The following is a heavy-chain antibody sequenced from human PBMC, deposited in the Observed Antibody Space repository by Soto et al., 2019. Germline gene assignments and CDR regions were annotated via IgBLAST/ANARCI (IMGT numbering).Heavy chain of an antibody. J-gene: IGHJ6*02. V-gene: IGHV4-61*01. D-gene: IGHD2-2*01. CDR2: IYYSGST. Sequence: SETLSLTCTVSGGSVSSGSYYWSWIRQPPGKGLEWIGYIYYSGSTNYNPSLKSRVTISVDTSKNQFSLKLSSVTAADTAVYYCARGEGYETTAHPQYYYYYYGMDVWGQGTTVTVYS. CDR1: GGSVSSGSYY. CDR3: ARGEGYETTAHPQYYYYYYGMDV.